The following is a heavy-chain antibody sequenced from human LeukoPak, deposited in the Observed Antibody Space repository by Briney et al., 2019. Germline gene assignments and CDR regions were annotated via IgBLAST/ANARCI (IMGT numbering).Heavy chain of an antibody. CDR2: ISGSGDNT. CDR1: GFTFSSYA. V-gene: IGHV3-23*01. Sequence: PGGSLRLSCAASGFTFSSYAMSWVRQAPGKGLEWVSAISGSGDNTYYADSVKGRFTISRDNSKNTLYLQMNSLRAEDTAVYYCARQKGDYYDSYYFDYWGQGTLVTVSS. CDR3: ARQKGDYYDSYYFDY. J-gene: IGHJ4*02. D-gene: IGHD3-22*01.